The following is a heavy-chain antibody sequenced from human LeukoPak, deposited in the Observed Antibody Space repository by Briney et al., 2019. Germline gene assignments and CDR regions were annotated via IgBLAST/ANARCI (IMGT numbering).Heavy chain of an antibody. D-gene: IGHD2-15*01. CDR1: GFTFSSYS. V-gene: IGHV3-21*01. CDR2: ISSSSSYI. J-gene: IGHJ6*03. CDR3: ARVTVVVGYYYYYYMDV. Sequence: PGGSLRLSCAASGFTFSSYSMNWVRQAPGKGLEWVSSISSSSSYIYYADSVKGRFTISRDNAKNSLYLQMNSLRAEDTAVYYCARVTVVVGYYYYYYMDVWGKGTTVTISS.